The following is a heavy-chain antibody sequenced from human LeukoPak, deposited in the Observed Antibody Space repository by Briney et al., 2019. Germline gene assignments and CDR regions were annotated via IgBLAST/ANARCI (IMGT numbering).Heavy chain of an antibody. V-gene: IGHV4-59*08. CDR3: ARQAPYSSSWYGLYYFDY. CDR1: GGSISSYY. Sequence: SETLSLTCTVSGGSISSYYWSWIRQPPGKGLEWIGYIYYSGSTNYNPSLKSRVTISVDTSKNQFSLKLSSVTAADTAVYYCARQAPYSSSWYGLYYFDYWGQGTLVTVSS. CDR2: IYYSGST. J-gene: IGHJ4*02. D-gene: IGHD6-13*01.